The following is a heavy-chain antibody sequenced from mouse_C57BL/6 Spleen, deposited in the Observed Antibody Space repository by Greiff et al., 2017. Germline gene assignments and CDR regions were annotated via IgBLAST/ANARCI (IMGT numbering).Heavy chain of an antibody. Sequence: VQLQQPGAELVRPGTSVKLSCKASGYTFTSYWMHWVKQRPGQGLEWIGVIDPSDSYTNYNQKFKGKATLTVETSSSTAYMQLSSLTSEDSAVXYCGRAYYGSSPGYWGQGTTLTVSS. CDR3: GRAYYGSSPGY. J-gene: IGHJ2*01. V-gene: IGHV1-59*01. D-gene: IGHD1-1*01. CDR2: IDPSDSYT. CDR1: GYTFTSYW.